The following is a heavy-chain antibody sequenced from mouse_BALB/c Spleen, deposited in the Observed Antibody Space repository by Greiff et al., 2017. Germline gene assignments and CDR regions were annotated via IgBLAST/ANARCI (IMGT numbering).Heavy chain of an antibody. Sequence: EVMLVASGGGLVQPKGSLKLSCAASGFTFNTYAMNWVRQAPGKGLEWVARLRSNSNNYATYYADSVKDRFTISRDYSQSMLYLQINNLKTEDTAMYYCVKDYLDYWGQGTTLTVSS. CDR1: GFTFNTYA. J-gene: IGHJ2*01. V-gene: IGHV10-1*02. CDR3: VKDYLDY. CDR2: LRSNSNNYAT.